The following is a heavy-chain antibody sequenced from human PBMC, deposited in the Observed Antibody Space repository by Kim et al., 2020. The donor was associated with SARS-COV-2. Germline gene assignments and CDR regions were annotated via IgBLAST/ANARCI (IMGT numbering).Heavy chain of an antibody. J-gene: IGHJ5*02. CDR2: INDSGST. Sequence: SETLSLTCAVYGGSFRGYYWSWIRQPPGKGLEWIGIINDSGSTNSNPYLTSRVTISVATSTTQFSLTLSSVTAADTAVYYCSISGSQVVPAAIFHWFDP. V-gene: IGHV4-34*01. CDR3: SISGSQVVPAAIFHWFDP. D-gene: IGHD2-2*02. CDR1: GGSFRGYY.